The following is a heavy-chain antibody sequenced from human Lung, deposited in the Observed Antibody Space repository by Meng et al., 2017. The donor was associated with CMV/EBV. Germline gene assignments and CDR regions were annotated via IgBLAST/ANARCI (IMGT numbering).Heavy chain of an antibody. CDR2: IRYDGSNK. D-gene: IGHD2-2*01. CDR1: GFTFSSYG. J-gene: IGHJ3*02. Sequence: GGSLRLSCAASGFTFSSYGMHWVRQAPGKGLEWVAFIRYDGSNKYYADSVKGRFTISRDNSKNTLYLQMNSLRAEDTAVYYCAKDRVVVVPAVDAFDIWGQGTXVTVSS. CDR3: AKDRVVVVPAVDAFDI. V-gene: IGHV3-30*02.